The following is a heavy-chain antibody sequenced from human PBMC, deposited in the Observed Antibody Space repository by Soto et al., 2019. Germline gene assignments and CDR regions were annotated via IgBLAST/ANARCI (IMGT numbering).Heavy chain of an antibody. CDR1: GGSVSSNTYS. J-gene: IGHJ4*02. CDR3: ARMLRGYFDN. V-gene: IGHV4-61*01. D-gene: IGHD2-15*01. CDR2: IYYSGST. Sequence: SETLSLTCTVSGGSVSSNTYSWNWIRQPPGKGLEWIAYIYYSGSTNYNPSLKSRVTISVDTSKNQFSLRLNSVTAADTAIYYCARMLRGYFDNWGQGTLVTVSS.